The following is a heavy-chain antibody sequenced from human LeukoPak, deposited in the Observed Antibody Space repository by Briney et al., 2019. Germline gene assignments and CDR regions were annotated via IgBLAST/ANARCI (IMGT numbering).Heavy chain of an antibody. CDR3: ARDPGVVVAATYFDY. CDR1: GGTFSSYA. Sequence: SVKVSCKASGGTFSSYAISWVRQAPGQGLEWMGGISPIFGTANYAQKFQGRVTITADESTSTAYMELSSLRSEDTAVYYCARDPGVVVAATYFDYWGQGTLVTVSS. CDR2: ISPIFGTA. D-gene: IGHD2-15*01. J-gene: IGHJ4*02. V-gene: IGHV1-69*01.